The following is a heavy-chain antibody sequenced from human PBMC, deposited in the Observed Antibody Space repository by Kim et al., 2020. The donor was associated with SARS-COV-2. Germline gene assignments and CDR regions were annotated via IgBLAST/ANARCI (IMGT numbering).Heavy chain of an antibody. CDR3: ARVRYGDFFDP. J-gene: IGHJ5*02. CDR2: IYHSGST. CDR1: GGSISSGGYS. D-gene: IGHD4-17*01. Sequence: SETLSLTCAVSGGSISSGGYSWSWIRQPPGKGLEWIGYIYHSGSTYYNPSLKSRVTISVDRSKNQFSLKLSSVTAADTAVYYCARVRYGDFFDPWGQGTLVTVSS. V-gene: IGHV4-30-2*01.